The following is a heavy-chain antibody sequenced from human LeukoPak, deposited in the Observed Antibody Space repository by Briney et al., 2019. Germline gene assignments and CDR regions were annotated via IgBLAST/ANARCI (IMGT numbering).Heavy chain of an antibody. CDR3: ARARYGSGSYLFDP. CDR2: MNPNSGNT. Sequence: ASVKVSCKASGYTFTSYDISWVRQATGQGLEWMGWMNPNSGNTGYAQKFQGRVTMTRNTSISTAYMELSSLRSEDTAVYYCARARYGSGSYLFDPWGQGTLVTVSS. D-gene: IGHD3-10*01. V-gene: IGHV1-8*01. CDR1: GYTFTSYD. J-gene: IGHJ5*02.